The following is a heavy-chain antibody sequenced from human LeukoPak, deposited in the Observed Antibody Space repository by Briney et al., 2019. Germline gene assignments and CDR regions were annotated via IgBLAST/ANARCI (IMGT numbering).Heavy chain of an antibody. CDR2: IYSDGST. CDR1: GGSIRSYY. CDR3: ARVYYDSSGYHDFFDH. V-gene: IGHV4-4*07. Sequence: SETLSLTCTVSGGSIRSYYWSWIRQPAGKGLEWIGRIYSDGSTNFNPSLKSRVTMSVDTSKNQFSLRLSSVTAAGTAMYYCARVYYDSSGYHDFFDHWGQGTLVTVSS. D-gene: IGHD3-22*01. J-gene: IGHJ4*02.